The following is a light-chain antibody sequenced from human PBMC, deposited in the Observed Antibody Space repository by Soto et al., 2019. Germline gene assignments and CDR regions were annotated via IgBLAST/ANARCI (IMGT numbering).Light chain of an antibody. CDR3: QSFDISLSNSKV. CDR1: SSNIGAGYD. Sequence: QLVLTQPPSVSGAPGQRVTISCTGNSSNIGAGYDVHWYQQLPETAPKLLIFGNTNRPSGVPDRFSGSRSGTSASLAITGLQAEDDADYYCQSFDISLSNSKVFGGGTQLTVL. J-gene: IGLJ2*01. CDR2: GNT. V-gene: IGLV1-40*01.